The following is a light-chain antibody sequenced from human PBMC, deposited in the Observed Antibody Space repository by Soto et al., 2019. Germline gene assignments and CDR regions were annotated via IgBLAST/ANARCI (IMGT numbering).Light chain of an antibody. CDR2: DAS. CDR1: QSISHF. CDR3: QQYNSYSVT. Sequence: DIQMTQSPSTLSASVGDRVTITCRASQSISHFLAWYQQKPGKVPKLLIYDASNLGSGVPSRFSGSGSGTEFTLTISSLQPDDFATYYCQQYNSYSVTFGQGTKVDI. V-gene: IGKV1-5*01. J-gene: IGKJ1*01.